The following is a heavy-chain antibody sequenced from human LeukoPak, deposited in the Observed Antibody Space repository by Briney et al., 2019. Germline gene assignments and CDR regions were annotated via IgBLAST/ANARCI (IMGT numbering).Heavy chain of an antibody. CDR1: GFTFSDYY. Sequence: GVSLRLSCAASGFTFSDYYMIWLRQAPGKGREWVSYIGDSGRTIYYADSVKGRFTISRDNAKNSVYLEMNNLGAEDTAVYYCARDCLGDYDHSGYYDKWGQGTLVTVSS. D-gene: IGHD3-22*01. CDR3: ARDCLGDYDHSGYYDK. V-gene: IGHV3-11*01. CDR2: IGDSGRTI. J-gene: IGHJ4*02.